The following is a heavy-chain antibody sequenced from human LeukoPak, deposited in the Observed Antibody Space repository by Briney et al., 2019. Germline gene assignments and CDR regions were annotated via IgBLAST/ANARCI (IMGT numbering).Heavy chain of an antibody. J-gene: IGHJ4*02. CDR1: GGSFSGYY. CDR3: ARAPPKGYCSGGSCYRNGRYYFDY. CDR2: INHSGST. D-gene: IGHD2-15*01. Sequence: SETLSLTCAVYGGSFSGYYWSWMRHPPGKGLEWIGEINHSGSTNYNPSLKSRVTISVDTSKNQFSLKLSSVTAADTAVYYCARAPPKGYCSGGSCYRNGRYYFDYWGQGTLVTVSS. V-gene: IGHV4-34*01.